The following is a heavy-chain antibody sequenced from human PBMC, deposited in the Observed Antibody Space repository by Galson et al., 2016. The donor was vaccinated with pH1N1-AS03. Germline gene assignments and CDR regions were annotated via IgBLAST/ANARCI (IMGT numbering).Heavy chain of an antibody. D-gene: IGHD3-16*02. V-gene: IGHV1-46*01. Sequence: SVKVSCKASGYTLTRYYMHWVRQAPGQGLEWMGIIDPSGGPTTYAPKFQGRITITTGTSTSTVYMELVSLRSEDTAVYYCGRRYYFDYWGQGTLVTVSS. CDR2: IDPSGGPT. J-gene: IGHJ4*02. CDR3: GRRYYFDY. CDR1: GYTLTRYY.